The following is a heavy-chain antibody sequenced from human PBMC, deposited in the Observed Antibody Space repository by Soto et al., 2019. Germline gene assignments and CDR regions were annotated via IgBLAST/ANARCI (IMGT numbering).Heavy chain of an antibody. CDR2: ISISSSTI. J-gene: IGHJ4*02. V-gene: IGHV3-48*01. Sequence: EVQLVESGGGLVQPGGSLRLSCAASGFTFSSYSMNWVRQAPGKGVELVSYISISSSTIYYADSVKGRFTISRDNAKNSLYLQMNSLRAEDTAVYYCASQSSEWLLFASWGQGTLVTVSS. CDR1: GFTFSSYS. D-gene: IGHD5-12*01. CDR3: ASQSSEWLLFAS.